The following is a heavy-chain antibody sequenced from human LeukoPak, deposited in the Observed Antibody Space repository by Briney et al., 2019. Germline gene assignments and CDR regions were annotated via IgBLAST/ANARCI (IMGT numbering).Heavy chain of an antibody. CDR3: AKGETVSTSPFDH. Sequence: SETLSLTCAVTGASMSPFYWNWFRQPQGKGLEWIGSIFYNEDANYNPSVKSRVTMSVDTSKSQFSLRLTSVTAADTAVYFCAKGETVSTSPFDHSGQGILVTVSS. V-gene: IGHV4-59*01. J-gene: IGHJ4*02. CDR1: GASMSPFY. D-gene: IGHD5/OR15-5a*01. CDR2: IFYNEDA.